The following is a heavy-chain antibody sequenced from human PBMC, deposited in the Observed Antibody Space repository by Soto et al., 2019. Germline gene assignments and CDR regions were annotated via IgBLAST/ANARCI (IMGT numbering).Heavy chain of an antibody. Sequence: QVQLVQSGAEVKKPGASVKVPCKASGYTFTNYGISWVRQAPGQGLEWMGWVSGYNGNTNYAQKLRGRVTMTTDTSTSTAYMELRTLRSDDTAVYYCARDEGSHGFDSWGQGTLVTVSS. J-gene: IGHJ4*02. CDR1: GYTFTNYG. D-gene: IGHD6-19*01. V-gene: IGHV1-18*04. CDR3: ARDEGSHGFDS. CDR2: VSGYNGNT.